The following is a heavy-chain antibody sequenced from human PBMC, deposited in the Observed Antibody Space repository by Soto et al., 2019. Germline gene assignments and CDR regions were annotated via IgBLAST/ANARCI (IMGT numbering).Heavy chain of an antibody. CDR3: AGGDSGHYYFDY. CDR2: ISKSFSPT. J-gene: IGHJ4*01. Sequence: PGGSLRLSCAAAGFTFSSYIMMWVRQAPGKGLERISYISKSFSPTHYADSVKGRFTISRDNAQNSLYLQMNSLRAEDTAVYYCAGGDSGHYYFDYWGHGTLVTVSS. D-gene: IGHD2-21*02. V-gene: IGHV3-48*01. CDR1: GFTFSSYI.